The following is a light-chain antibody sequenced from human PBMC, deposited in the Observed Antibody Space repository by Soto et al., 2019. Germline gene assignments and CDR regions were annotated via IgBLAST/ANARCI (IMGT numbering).Light chain of an antibody. V-gene: IGKV2-28*01. CDR1: QSLLLSNGNNY. CDR3: LQTLETPYT. J-gene: IGKJ2*01. Sequence: DIVLTQSPLSLPVTPGEPASISCRSSQSLLLSNGNNYFDWYLQKPGQSPQVLIYLASNRASGVPERFSGSGSGTDFTLKISRVEPEDVGVYYCLQTLETPYTFGQGTKLGI. CDR2: LAS.